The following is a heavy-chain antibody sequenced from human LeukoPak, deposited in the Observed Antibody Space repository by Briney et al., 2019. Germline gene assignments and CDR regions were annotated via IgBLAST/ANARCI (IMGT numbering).Heavy chain of an antibody. V-gene: IGHV5-51*01. CDR3: ARNYYYGLGSPFYGMDV. J-gene: IGHJ6*02. Sequence: GESLKISCKGSGYSFTSYWIGWVRQMPGKGLEWMGIIYPGDSDTRYSPSFQGQVTISADKSISTAFLQWSSLKASDTAMYYCARNYYYGLGSPFYGMDVWGQGTTVTVSS. CDR1: GYSFTSYW. CDR2: IYPGDSDT. D-gene: IGHD3-10*01.